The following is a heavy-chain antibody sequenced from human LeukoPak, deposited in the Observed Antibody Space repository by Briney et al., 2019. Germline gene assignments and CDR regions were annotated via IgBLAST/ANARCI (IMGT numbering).Heavy chain of an antibody. CDR1: GGSISSYY. Sequence: SETLSLTCTVSGGSISSYYWSWIRQPAGKGLEWIGRIYTSGSTNYNPFLKSRVTVSVDTSKNQFSLKLSSVTAADTAVYYCAQTYYYDSSGYTPIDAFDIWGQGTMVTVSS. D-gene: IGHD3-22*01. J-gene: IGHJ3*02. CDR2: IYTSGST. V-gene: IGHV4-4*07. CDR3: AQTYYYDSSGYTPIDAFDI.